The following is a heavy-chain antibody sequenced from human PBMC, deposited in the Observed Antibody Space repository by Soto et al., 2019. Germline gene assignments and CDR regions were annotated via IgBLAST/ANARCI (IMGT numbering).Heavy chain of an antibody. CDR2: ISSGSSSI. J-gene: IGHJ3*02. CDR1: GFTFSSYS. CDR3: ARDVEMTTLYAFDI. V-gene: IGHV3-21*01. Sequence: GGSLRLSCAASGFTFSSYSMNWVRQAPGRGLEWVSSISSGSSSIYYADSVKGRFTISRDNAKNSLYLQMNSLRAEDTAVYYCARDVEMTTLYAFDIWGQGTMVTVSS. D-gene: IGHD4-4*01.